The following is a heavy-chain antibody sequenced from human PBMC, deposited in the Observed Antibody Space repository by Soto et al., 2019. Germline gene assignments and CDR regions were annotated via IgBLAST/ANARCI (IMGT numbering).Heavy chain of an antibody. J-gene: IGHJ4*02. V-gene: IGHV1-69*13. Sequence: SVKVSCKASGYTFTSYAISWVLQAPGQGLEWMGGIIPIFGTANYAQKFQGRVTITADESTSTAYMELSSLRSEDTAVYYCARDCTNGVCPEFDYWGQGTLVTVS. CDR3: ARDCTNGVCPEFDY. D-gene: IGHD2-8*01. CDR2: IIPIFGTA. CDR1: GYTFTSYA.